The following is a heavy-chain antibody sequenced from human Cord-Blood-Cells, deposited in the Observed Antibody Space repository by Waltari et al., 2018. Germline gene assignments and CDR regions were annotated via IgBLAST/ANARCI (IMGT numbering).Heavy chain of an antibody. D-gene: IGHD3-22*01. J-gene: IGHJ4*02. CDR1: GGSISSSSYY. CDR2: IYYSGST. CDR3: ARSLLLHSSGYDFDY. Sequence: QLQLQESGPGLVKPSETLSLTCTVSGGSISSSSYYWGWIRQPPGKGLEWIGSIYYSGSTYYNPSLKSLVTISVDTSKNQFSLKLSSVTAADTAVYYCARSLLLHSSGYDFDYWGQGTLVTVSS. V-gene: IGHV4-39*01.